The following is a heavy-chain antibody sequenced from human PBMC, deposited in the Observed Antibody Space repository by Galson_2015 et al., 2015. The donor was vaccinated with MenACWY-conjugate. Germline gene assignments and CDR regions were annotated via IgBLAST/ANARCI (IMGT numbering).Heavy chain of an antibody. CDR2: GNNK. CDR3: ARDRGGLKWFGDLYYFDN. Sequence: GNNKHYADSVKGRFTISRDNSKSTLFLQMNSLRPEDTAVFYCARDRGGLKWFGDLYYFDNWGQGTLVTVSS. J-gene: IGHJ4*02. D-gene: IGHD3-10*01. V-gene: IGHV3-30*01.